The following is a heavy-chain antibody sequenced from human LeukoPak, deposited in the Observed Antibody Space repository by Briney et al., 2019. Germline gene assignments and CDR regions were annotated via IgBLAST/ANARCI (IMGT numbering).Heavy chain of an antibody. V-gene: IGHV1-2*02. CDR3: ARGANSFLNCGGDCYYFDY. D-gene: IGHD2-21*02. CDR1: GYTFTGYY. CDR2: INPNSGGT. J-gene: IGHJ4*02. Sequence: ASVKVSCKASGYTFTGYYMHWVRQAPGQGLEWMGWINPNSGGTNYAQKFQGRVTMTRDTSISTAYMELSRLRSDDTAVYYCARGANSFLNCGGDCYYFDYWGQGTLVTVSS.